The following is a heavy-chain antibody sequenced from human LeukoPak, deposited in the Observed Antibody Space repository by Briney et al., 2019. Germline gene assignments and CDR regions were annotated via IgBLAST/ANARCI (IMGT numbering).Heavy chain of an antibody. CDR3: VTFNWNYTSLPFDY. V-gene: IGHV1-69*06. CDR1: GYTFTGYY. CDR2: IIPIFGTA. D-gene: IGHD1-7*01. J-gene: IGHJ4*01. Sequence: ASVKVSCKASGYTFTGYYMHWVRQAPGQGLEWMGGIIPIFGTANYAQKFQGRVTITADKSTSTAYMELSSLRSEDTAVYYCVTFNWNYTSLPFDYWGHGTLVTVSS.